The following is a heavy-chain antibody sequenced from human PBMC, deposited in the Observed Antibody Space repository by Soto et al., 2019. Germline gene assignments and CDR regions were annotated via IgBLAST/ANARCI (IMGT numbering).Heavy chain of an antibody. CDR1: GGSISSSSYY. CDR2: IYYSGST. D-gene: IGHD3-10*01. CDR3: ARLWFGEIIYYGMDV. Sequence: QLQLQESGPGLVKPSETLSLTCTVSGGSISSSSYYWGWIRQPPGKGLEWIGSIYYSGSTYYNPSLKSRVTISVDTSKNQFSLKLSSVTAADTAVYYCARLWFGEIIYYGMDVWGQGTTVTVSS. J-gene: IGHJ6*02. V-gene: IGHV4-39*01.